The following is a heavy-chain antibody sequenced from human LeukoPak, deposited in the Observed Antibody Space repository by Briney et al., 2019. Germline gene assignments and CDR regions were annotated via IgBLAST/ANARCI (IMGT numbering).Heavy chain of an antibody. CDR3: ARTDYYGSGSYFFQH. CDR2: IYYSGST. J-gene: IGHJ1*01. Sequence: SETLSLTCTVSGGSISSYYWSWIRQPPGKGLEWIGYIYYSGSTNYNPSLKSRVTISVDTSKNQFSLKLSSVTAADTAVYYCARTDYYGSGSYFFQHWGQSTLVTVSS. V-gene: IGHV4-59*01. D-gene: IGHD3-10*01. CDR1: GGSISSYY.